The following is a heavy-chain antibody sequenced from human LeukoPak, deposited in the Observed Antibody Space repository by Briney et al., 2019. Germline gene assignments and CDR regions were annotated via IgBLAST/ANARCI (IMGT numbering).Heavy chain of an antibody. CDR2: ISGSGGSR. CDR3: AKGMTYGDYEAFDY. V-gene: IGHV3-23*01. J-gene: IGHJ4*02. D-gene: IGHD4-17*01. CDR1: GFTFSSYA. Sequence: GGSLRLSCSASGFTFSSYAMSWVRQAPGKGLEWVSAISGSGGSRYYADSVKGRFTISRDNSKNTLYLQMNSLRAEDTAVYYCAKGMTYGDYEAFDYWGQGTLVTVSS.